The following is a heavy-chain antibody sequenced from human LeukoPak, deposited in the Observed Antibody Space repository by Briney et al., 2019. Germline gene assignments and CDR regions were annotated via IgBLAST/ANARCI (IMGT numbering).Heavy chain of an antibody. J-gene: IGHJ4*02. Sequence: GGTLRLSCAASGFTFSSYGMSWVRQAPGKGLEWVANIKKDGSEKYYVDSVKGRFTISRDNAKTSLYLQMNSLRAEDTALYYCAKGPPEEYIGSGHHMPPDYWGQGTLVTVSS. CDR1: GFTFSSYG. CDR2: IKKDGSEK. D-gene: IGHD2-15*01. CDR3: AKGPPEEYIGSGHHMPPDY. V-gene: IGHV3-7*03.